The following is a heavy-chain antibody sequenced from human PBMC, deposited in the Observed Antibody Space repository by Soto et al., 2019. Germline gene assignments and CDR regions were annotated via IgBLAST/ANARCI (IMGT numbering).Heavy chain of an antibody. CDR1: GLTFSTYA. CDR2: VSGSGDIT. Sequence: EVQLLESGGGLVQRGGSLRLSCAASGLTFSTYAMTCVRQAPGQGLEWVSAVSGSGDITHYADSVKGRFTISRDNSKNTVYLQMNSLRAEDTAIYYCAKSHTRGWSIPDAFDIWGQGTMVTVSS. V-gene: IGHV3-23*01. D-gene: IGHD6-19*01. J-gene: IGHJ3*02. CDR3: AKSHTRGWSIPDAFDI.